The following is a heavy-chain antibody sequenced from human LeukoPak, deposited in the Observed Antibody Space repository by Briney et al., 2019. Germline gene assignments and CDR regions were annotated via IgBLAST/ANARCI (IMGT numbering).Heavy chain of an antibody. CDR1: GGSISSGSYH. V-gene: IGHV4-61*02. CDR2: IYTSGST. CDR3: ARETGSGSYYKGGLFDY. Sequence: KPSQTLSLTCTVSGGSISSGSYHWRWIRQPAGKGLEWIGRIYTSGSTNYNPSLKSRVTISVDTSKNQFSLKLSSVTAADTAVYYCARETGSGSYYKGGLFDYWGQGTLVTVSS. J-gene: IGHJ4*02. D-gene: IGHD3-10*01.